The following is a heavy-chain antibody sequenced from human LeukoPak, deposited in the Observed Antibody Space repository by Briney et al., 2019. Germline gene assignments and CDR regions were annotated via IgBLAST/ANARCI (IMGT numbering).Heavy chain of an antibody. V-gene: IGHV3-53*01. CDR2: VYSGGST. CDR3: AKRTRRPFPLEY. J-gene: IGHJ4*02. Sequence: GGSLRLSCAASGFTVSNNYMTWVRQAPGEGLEWVSTVYSGGSTFYADSVQGRFTISRDNSKNTLYLQMNSLRAEDTAVYYCAKRTRRPFPLEYWGQGTQVTVSS. D-gene: IGHD1-1*01. CDR1: GFTVSNNY.